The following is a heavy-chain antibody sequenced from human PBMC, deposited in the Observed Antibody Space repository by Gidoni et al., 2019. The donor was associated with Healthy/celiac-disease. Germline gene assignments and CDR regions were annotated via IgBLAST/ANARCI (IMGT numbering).Heavy chain of an antibody. Sequence: QVHLLQSGSEVTKPGSSVNVSFKASGYPFTGYYMHWVRQAPGQGLEGMGWINPNSGGTNYEQKFQGWGTMTRDTSISTAYMELSRLRSDDTAVYYCARVTAPADGMDVWGQGTTVTVSS. J-gene: IGHJ6*02. CDR3: ARVTAPADGMDV. CDR2: INPNSGGT. CDR1: GYPFTGYY. D-gene: IGHD6-25*01. V-gene: IGHV1-2*04.